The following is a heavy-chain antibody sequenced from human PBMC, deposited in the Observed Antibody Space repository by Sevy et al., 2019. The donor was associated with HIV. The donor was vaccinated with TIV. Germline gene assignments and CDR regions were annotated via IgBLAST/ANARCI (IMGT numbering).Heavy chain of an antibody. CDR3: ARGIAVADRYYYYGMDV. D-gene: IGHD6-19*01. Sequence: GGSLRLSCTASGFTFSSYDMNWVRQAPGKGLEWVSRINSDGSSTSYADSVKGRFTISRDNAKNTLYLQMNSLRAEDTAVYYCARGIAVADRYYYYGMDVWGQGTTVTVSS. CDR2: INSDGSST. J-gene: IGHJ6*02. V-gene: IGHV3-74*01. CDR1: GFTFSSYD.